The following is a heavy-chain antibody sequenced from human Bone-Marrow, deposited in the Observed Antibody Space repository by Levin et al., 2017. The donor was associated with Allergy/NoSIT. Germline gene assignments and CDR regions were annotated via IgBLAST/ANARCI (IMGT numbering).Heavy chain of an antibody. CDR2: IYPGDSDT. CDR3: ARRDGSGRYGGFDI. D-gene: IGHD3-10*01. J-gene: IGHJ3*02. Sequence: GASVKVSCQGSGYSFTSYWIAWVRQMPGKGLEWMGTIYPGDSDTKYSPSFQGQVTISVDKSITTAYLQWSSLKALDTAMYYCARRDGSGRYGGFDIWGQGTNVNVSS. CDR1: GYSFTSYW. V-gene: IGHV5-51*01.